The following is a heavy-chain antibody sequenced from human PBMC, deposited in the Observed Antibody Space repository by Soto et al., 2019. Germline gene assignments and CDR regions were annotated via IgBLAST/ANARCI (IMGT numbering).Heavy chain of an antibody. V-gene: IGHV3-23*01. D-gene: IGHD6-19*01. J-gene: IGHJ4*02. CDR3: AKTTPSITVAGSPDY. CDR1: GFTFSSYA. Sequence: EVQLLESGGGLVQPGGSLRLSCAASGFTFSSYAMSWVRQAPGKGLEWVSALSGSGGSTFYADSVKGRLTISRDNSKNTLYLQMNSLRAEDTAVYYCAKTTPSITVAGSPDYWGQGTLVTVSS. CDR2: LSGSGGST.